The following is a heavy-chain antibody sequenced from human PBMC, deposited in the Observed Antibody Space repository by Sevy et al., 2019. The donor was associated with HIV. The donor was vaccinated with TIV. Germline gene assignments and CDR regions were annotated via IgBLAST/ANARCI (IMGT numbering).Heavy chain of an antibody. J-gene: IGHJ5*02. CDR1: GGSISSSSYY. Sequence: SETLSLTCTVSGGSISSSSYYWGWIRQPPGKGLEWIGSIYYSGSTYYNPSLKSRVTISVDTSKNQFSLKLSSVTAAETAVYYCARLDIVVVPAAMGGWFDPWGQGTLVTVSS. D-gene: IGHD2-2*03. CDR3: ARLDIVVVPAAMGGWFDP. CDR2: IYYSGST. V-gene: IGHV4-39*01.